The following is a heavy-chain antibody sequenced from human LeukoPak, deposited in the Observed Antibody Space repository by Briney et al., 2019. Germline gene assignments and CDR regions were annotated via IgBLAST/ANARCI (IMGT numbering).Heavy chain of an antibody. D-gene: IGHD2-2*01. CDR2: INPNDGDT. J-gene: IGHJ4*02. V-gene: IGHV1-2*02. CDR1: GYTFTDYY. Sequence: ASVRVSCKASGYTFTDYYMHWVRQAPGQGFEWMGWINPNDGDTNYAQKFQGRVTMTRDTSISTARMEVSRLRSDDTAVYYCARANFLYCSSSTCLFDYWGQGTRVTVSS. CDR3: ARANFLYCSSSTCLFDY.